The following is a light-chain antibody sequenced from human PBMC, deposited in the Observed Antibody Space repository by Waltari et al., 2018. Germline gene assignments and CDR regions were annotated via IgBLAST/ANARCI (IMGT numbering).Light chain of an antibody. J-gene: IGLJ2*01. CDR3: SSYAGSNNLVV. Sequence: QTALTQPPSASGSPGPSVTISCTGTSSDVGGSNYVSWYQQYPGKAPKLMIYEVSKRPSGVPDRFSGSKSGNTASLTVSGLQAEDEADYYCSSYAGSNNLVVFGGGTKLTVL. CDR2: EVS. CDR1: SSDVGGSNY. V-gene: IGLV2-8*01.